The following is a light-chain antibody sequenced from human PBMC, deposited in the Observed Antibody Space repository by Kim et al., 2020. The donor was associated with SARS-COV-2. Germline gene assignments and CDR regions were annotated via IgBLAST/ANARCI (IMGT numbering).Light chain of an antibody. CDR1: YSNIGTHT. V-gene: IGLV1-44*01. CDR3: AAWDDILNGWV. Sequence: ELTQPPSISGTPGQRVTISCSGTYSNIGTHTVNWYQQFPGTAPKLLIHTNNERPSGVPYRFSGSKSGTSASLATSGLQPEDEADYYCAAWDDILNGWVFGGGTQLTVL. J-gene: IGLJ3*02. CDR2: TNN.